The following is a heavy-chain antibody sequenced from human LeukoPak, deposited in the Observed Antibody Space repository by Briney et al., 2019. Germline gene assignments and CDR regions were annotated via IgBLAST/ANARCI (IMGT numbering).Heavy chain of an antibody. CDR2: ISGNGGST. J-gene: IGHJ4*02. CDR1: GFTFSSYA. CDR3: ANSPIGAT. D-gene: IGHD1-26*01. Sequence: GGSLRLSCAASGFTFSSYAMSWVRQAPGKGLEWVSFISGNGGSTYYADSVKGRFTISGDNSKNTLYLQMNSLRAEDTAVYYCANSPIGATWGQGTLVTVSS. V-gene: IGHV3-23*01.